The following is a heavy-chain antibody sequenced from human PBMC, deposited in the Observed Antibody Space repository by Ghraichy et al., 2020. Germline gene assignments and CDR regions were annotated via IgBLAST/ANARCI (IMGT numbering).Heavy chain of an antibody. J-gene: IGHJ4*02. V-gene: IGHV3-30*03. CDR1: GFTFSSYG. CDR2: ISYDGSNK. CDR3: ATTYYYGSESSADYDY. Sequence: GESLNISCAASGFTFSSYGMHWVRQAPGKGLEWVAVISYDGSNKYYADSVKGRFTISRDNSKNTMYLQMNSLRAEDTAVYYCATTYYYGSESSADYDYWGQGTLVTVSS. D-gene: IGHD3-10*01.